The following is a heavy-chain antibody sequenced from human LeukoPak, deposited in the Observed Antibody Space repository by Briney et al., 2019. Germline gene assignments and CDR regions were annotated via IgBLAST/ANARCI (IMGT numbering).Heavy chain of an antibody. D-gene: IGHD5-12*01. Sequence: SETLSLTCTVSGGSISSSDYYWGWIRQPPGKGLEWIASIYYSGTTHYNPSHQSRVTMSVDTSKNQFSLRLNSVTAADTAVYYCARGGGGYNGFYYGMDVWGQGTTVTVSS. CDR3: ARGGGGYNGFYYGMDV. CDR1: GGSISSSDYY. CDR2: IYYSGTT. V-gene: IGHV4-39*07. J-gene: IGHJ6*02.